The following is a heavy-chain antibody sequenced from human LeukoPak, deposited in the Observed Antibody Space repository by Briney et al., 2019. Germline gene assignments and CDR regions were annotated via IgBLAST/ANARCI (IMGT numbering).Heavy chain of an antibody. CDR3: ARTIYSGGYCYDY. J-gene: IGHJ4*02. D-gene: IGHD2-21*01. CDR1: GFTFSSYG. Sequence: PGGSLRLSCSDTGFTFSSYGMHWVRQAPGKGLEYVSAISSNGGSTYYADSVKGRFTISRDNSKNTLYLQMNSLRAEDTAVYYCARTIYSGGYCYDYGGQGTLVTVSS. V-gene: IGHV3-64*04. CDR2: ISSNGGST.